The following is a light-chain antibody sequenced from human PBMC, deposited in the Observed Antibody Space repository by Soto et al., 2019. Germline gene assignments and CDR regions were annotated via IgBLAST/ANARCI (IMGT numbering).Light chain of an antibody. CDR2: GAS. Sequence: EIVLTQSPGTLSLSPGERATLPCRASQSVSASYLAWYQQRPGQAPRLLIYGASSRATGIPDRFSGSGSGTDFTLTISRLEPEDFAVYYCQQYGSSQFIFGPGTKVDIK. J-gene: IGKJ3*01. CDR3: QQYGSSQFI. V-gene: IGKV3-20*01. CDR1: QSVSASY.